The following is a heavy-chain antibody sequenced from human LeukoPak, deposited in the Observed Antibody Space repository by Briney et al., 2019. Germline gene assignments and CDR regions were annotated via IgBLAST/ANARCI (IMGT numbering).Heavy chain of an antibody. CDR3: ARDRAPRTIFGVVIMFDY. CDR2: ISSSGSTI. J-gene: IGHJ4*02. CDR1: GFTVSSYE. D-gene: IGHD3-3*01. V-gene: IGHV3-48*03. Sequence: QPGGSLRLSCAASGFTVSSYEMNWVRQAPGKGLEWVSYISSSGSTIYYADSVKGRFTISRDNAKNSLYLQMNSLRAEDTAVYYCARDRAPRTIFGVVIMFDYWGQGTLVTVSS.